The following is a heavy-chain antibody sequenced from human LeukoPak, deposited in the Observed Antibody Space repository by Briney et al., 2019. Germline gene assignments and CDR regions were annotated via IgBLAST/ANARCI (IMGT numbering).Heavy chain of an antibody. CDR1: GYTFSGHY. V-gene: IGHV1-2*02. D-gene: IGHD6-13*01. J-gene: IGHJ5*02. CDR2: INPNNGGT. CDR3: ARGQQLVPHWFDP. Sequence: GASVKVPCKASGYTFSGHYMHWVRQAPGQGLEWMGWINPNNGGTNYAQKFRGRVTMTRDTSISTAYMELRSLRSDDTAVYYCARGQQLVPHWFDPWGQGTLVTVSS.